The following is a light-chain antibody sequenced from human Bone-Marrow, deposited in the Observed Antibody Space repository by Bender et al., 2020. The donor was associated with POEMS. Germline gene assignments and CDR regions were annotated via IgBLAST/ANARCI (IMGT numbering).Light chain of an antibody. CDR1: SSDVGGYNF. J-gene: IGLJ2*01. CDR3: SSYAGSNNLEV. CDR2: EVS. Sequence: QSALTQPPSASGSPGQSVTISCTGTSSDVGGYNFVSWYQQHPGKAPKLMISEVSKRPSGVPDRFSGSKSGNTASLTVSGLQAEDEADYYCSSYAGSNNLEVFGGGTKLTVL. V-gene: IGLV2-8*01.